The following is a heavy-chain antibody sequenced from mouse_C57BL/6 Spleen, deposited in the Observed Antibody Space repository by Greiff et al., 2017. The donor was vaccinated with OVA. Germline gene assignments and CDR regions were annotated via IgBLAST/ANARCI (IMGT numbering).Heavy chain of an antibody. CDR2: IYPRSGNT. CDR3: ARRDYDYDGGEAY. J-gene: IGHJ3*01. D-gene: IGHD2-4*01. Sequence: QVQLQQSGAELARPGASVKLSCKASGYTFTSYGISWVKQRTGQGLEWIGEIYPRSGNTYYNEKFKGKATLTADKSSSTAYMELRSLTSEDSAVYFCARRDYDYDGGEAYWGQGTLVTVSA. V-gene: IGHV1-81*01. CDR1: GYTFTSYG.